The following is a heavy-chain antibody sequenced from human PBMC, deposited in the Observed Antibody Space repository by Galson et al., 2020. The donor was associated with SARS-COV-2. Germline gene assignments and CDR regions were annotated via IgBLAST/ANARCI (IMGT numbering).Heavy chain of an antibody. D-gene: IGHD3-9*01. CDR3: ARVGRYFDSGP. J-gene: IGHJ5*02. Sequence: ASETLSLTCTVSGGSISSSSHHWGWIRQPPGQGLEWIGYIYNGVNTYYNPSLKSRVTLSVDTSKNQFSLKLSSVTAADTAVYYCARVGRYFDSGPWGQGTLVTVSS. V-gene: IGHV4-39*01. CDR1: GGSISSSSHH. CDR2: IYNGVNT.